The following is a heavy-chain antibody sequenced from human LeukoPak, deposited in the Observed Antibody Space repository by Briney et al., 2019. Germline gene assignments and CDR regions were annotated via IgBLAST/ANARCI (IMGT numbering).Heavy chain of an antibody. Sequence: GGSLRLSCAASGFTFDNYAMHWVRQGPGKGVEWVSGISWNSANINYADSVKGRFVISRDNAKNSLYLRSDNVTTEHMASSYWAREATNEFKKRVYSFDQRGPGTPGAGS. CDR2: ISWNSANI. CDR1: GFTFDNYA. V-gene: IGHV3-9*03. CDR3: AREATNEFKKRVYSFDQ. J-gene: IGHJ4*02.